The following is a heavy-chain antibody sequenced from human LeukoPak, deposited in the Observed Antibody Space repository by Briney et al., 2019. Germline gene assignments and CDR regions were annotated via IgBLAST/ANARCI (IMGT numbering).Heavy chain of an antibody. J-gene: IGHJ4*02. CDR1: GFTFSSYS. D-gene: IGHD3-22*01. CDR3: ARSGGLGRVVVSIWYFDY. CDR2: ISSSSTSI. Sequence: GGSLRLSCAASGFTFSSYSMYWVRQAPGKGLEWVSYISSSSTSIYYADSVKGRFTISRDNAKNSLYLQMNSLRAEDTAVYYCARSGGLGRVVVSIWYFDYWGQGTLVTVSS. V-gene: IGHV3-48*04.